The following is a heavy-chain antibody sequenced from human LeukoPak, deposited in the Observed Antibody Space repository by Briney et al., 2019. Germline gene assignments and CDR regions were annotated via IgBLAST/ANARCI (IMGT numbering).Heavy chain of an antibody. CDR2: IYYSGST. CDR3: ARGRYDFWSGYYVDGMDV. Sequence: SETLSLTCTVSGRSISSYYWSWIRQPPGKGLEWIGYIYYSGSTNYNPSLKSRVTISVDTSKNQFSLKLSSVTAADTAVYYCARGRYDFWSGYYVDGMDVWGQGTMVTVSS. V-gene: IGHV4-59*01. D-gene: IGHD3-3*01. CDR1: GRSISSYY. J-gene: IGHJ6*02.